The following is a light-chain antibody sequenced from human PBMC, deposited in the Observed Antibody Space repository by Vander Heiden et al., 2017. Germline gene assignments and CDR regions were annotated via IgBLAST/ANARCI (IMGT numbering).Light chain of an antibody. V-gene: IGLV2-14*01. Sequence: QSALTQPAPVSGSPGQSITVSCTGTTSDVGTNNFVSWYQQHPGRAPKLIIYEVYTRPSGVSNRFSGSKSGNAATLTISGLHIEDEADYYCSASTPTGIRFGGGTKVTVL. CDR3: SASTPTGIR. J-gene: IGLJ2*01. CDR1: TSDVGTNNF. CDR2: EVY.